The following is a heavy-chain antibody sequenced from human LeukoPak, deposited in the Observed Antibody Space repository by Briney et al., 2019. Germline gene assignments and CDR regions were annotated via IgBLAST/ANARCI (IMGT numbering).Heavy chain of an antibody. J-gene: IGHJ4*02. CDR2: INHSGST. CDR1: GGSFSGYY. V-gene: IGHV4-34*01. D-gene: IGHD6-13*01. Sequence: SETLSLTCAVYGGSFSGYYWSWIRQPPGKGLEWIGEINHSGSTNYNPSLKSRVTISVDRSKNQFSLKLSSVTAADTAVYYCARVYYSSSWLFDYWGQGTLVTVSS. CDR3: ARVYYSSSWLFDY.